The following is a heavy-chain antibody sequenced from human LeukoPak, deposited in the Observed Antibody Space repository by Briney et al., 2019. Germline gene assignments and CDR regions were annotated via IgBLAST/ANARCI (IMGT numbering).Heavy chain of an antibody. CDR3: ASYGLDFDFALDY. J-gene: IGHJ4*02. CDR1: GFTLSSFW. V-gene: IGHV3-74*01. Sequence: GGSLRLSCAASGFTLSSFWMHWVRQAPGKGLVWVSRVKGGGSSTTYADSVKGRFTISRDNAKNTLYLQMNSLRAEDTAVYYCASYGLDFDFALDYWGQGALVTVSS. CDR2: VKGGGSST. D-gene: IGHD3-3*01.